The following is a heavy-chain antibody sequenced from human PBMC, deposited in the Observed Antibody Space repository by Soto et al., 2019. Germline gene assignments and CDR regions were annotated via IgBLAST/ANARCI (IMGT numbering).Heavy chain of an antibody. J-gene: IGHJ4*02. CDR1: GFPFTGYW. V-gene: IGHV3-74*01. CDR3: ATVFEH. Sequence: VPLVESGGGSVQPGGSLRLSCAASGFPFTGYWMHWVRQVPGKGPVWVARVDSAGSGTSYADSVKGRFTISRDNAKNTVSLQMDSLGVEDTAVYYCATVFEHWGQGIPVTVSS. CDR2: VDSAGSGT.